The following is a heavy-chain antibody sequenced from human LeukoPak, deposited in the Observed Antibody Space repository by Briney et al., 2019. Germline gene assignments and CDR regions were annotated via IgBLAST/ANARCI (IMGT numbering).Heavy chain of an antibody. CDR1: GFTFSSYT. Sequence: PGRSLRLSCVASGFTFSSYTMSWVRQAPGKGLEWVSTITTSDGNTYYADSVKGRFTVSRDNSKNTLFLQMNSLRAEDTAVYYCAKDGGLWVSAHWGDSWGRGTLVTVSS. V-gene: IGHV3-23*01. CDR3: AKDGGLWVSAHWGDS. J-gene: IGHJ4*02. D-gene: IGHD7-27*01. CDR2: ITTSDGNT.